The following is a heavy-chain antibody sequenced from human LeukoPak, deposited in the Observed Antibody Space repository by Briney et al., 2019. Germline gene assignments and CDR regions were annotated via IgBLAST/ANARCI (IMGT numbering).Heavy chain of an antibody. J-gene: IGHJ4*02. CDR1: GGTFSSYA. V-gene: IGHV1-69*13. CDR3: ARTVAGTENFDY. CDR2: IIPIFGTA. D-gene: IGHD6-19*01. Sequence: VKVSCKASGGTFSSYAISWERQAPGQGLEWMGGIIPIFGTANYAQKFQGRVTITADESTSTAYMELSSLRSEDTAVYYCARTVAGTENFDYWGQGTLVTVSS.